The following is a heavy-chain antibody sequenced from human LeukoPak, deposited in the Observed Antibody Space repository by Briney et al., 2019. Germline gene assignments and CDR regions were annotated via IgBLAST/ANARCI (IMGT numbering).Heavy chain of an antibody. D-gene: IGHD6-13*01. CDR1: GYTFANYW. V-gene: IGHV5-51*01. CDR2: IYPGDSDT. Sequence: GESLKISCKGSGYTFANYWIGWVRQMPGKGLEWMGIIYPGDSDTRDSPSFQGQVTISADKSISTAYLQWSSLKASDTAMYYCVRDMGVGSSPYLWGQGTLVTVSS. J-gene: IGHJ5*02. CDR3: VRDMGVGSSPYL.